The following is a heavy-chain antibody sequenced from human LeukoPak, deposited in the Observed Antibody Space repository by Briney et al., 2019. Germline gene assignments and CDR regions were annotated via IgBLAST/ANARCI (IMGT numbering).Heavy chain of an antibody. Sequence: NPSETLSLTCTVSGGSISSSSYYWGWIRQPPGKGLEWTGSIYYSGSTYYNPSLKSRVTISVDTSKNQFSLKLSSVTAADTAVYYCARRPGIAAATNWFDPWGQGTLVTVSS. CDR1: GGSISSSSYY. CDR3: ARRPGIAAATNWFDP. V-gene: IGHV4-39*01. D-gene: IGHD6-13*01. J-gene: IGHJ5*02. CDR2: IYYSGST.